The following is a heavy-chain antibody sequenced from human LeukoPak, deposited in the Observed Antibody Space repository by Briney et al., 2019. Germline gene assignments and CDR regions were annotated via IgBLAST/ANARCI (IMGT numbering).Heavy chain of an antibody. Sequence: GGSLRLSCAASGFTFSTYTMNWVRQAPGKGLEWISFISSSSSYMYYADSVKGRFTISRDNTKKSLYLQMNSLRAEDTAVYYCARDFSGYDYNFDYWGQGTLVTVSS. CDR2: ISSSSSYM. CDR1: GFTFSTYT. V-gene: IGHV3-21*01. CDR3: ARDFSGYDYNFDY. D-gene: IGHD5-12*01. J-gene: IGHJ4*02.